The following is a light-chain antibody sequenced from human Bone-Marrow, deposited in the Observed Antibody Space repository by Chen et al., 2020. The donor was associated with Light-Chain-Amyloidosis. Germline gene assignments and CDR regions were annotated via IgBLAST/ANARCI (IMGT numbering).Light chain of an antibody. CDR3: QVWDRSSDRPV. CDR1: NIESTS. V-gene: IGLV3-21*02. J-gene: IGLJ3*02. Sequence: SYVLPLPYSASVAPGQLTTTACGGKNIESTSVHWYQQTPGQAPLLVVYDDSDRTSGIPERLSGSNSGNTATLTISRVEAGDEADYYCQVWDRSSDRPVFGGGTKLTVL. CDR2: DDS.